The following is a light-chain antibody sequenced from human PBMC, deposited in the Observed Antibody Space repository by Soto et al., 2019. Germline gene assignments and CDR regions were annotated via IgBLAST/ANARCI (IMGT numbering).Light chain of an antibody. CDR2: DAS. Sequence: EIVLTQSPATLSLSPGERATLSCRASQSVSSYLAWYQQKPGQAPRLLIYDASNRATGIPARFSGSGSGTDFTLTISSLQREDFATYYCQQSHITQYSFGQGTTVEIK. CDR3: QQSHITQYS. V-gene: IGKV3-11*01. CDR1: QSVSSY. J-gene: IGKJ2*03.